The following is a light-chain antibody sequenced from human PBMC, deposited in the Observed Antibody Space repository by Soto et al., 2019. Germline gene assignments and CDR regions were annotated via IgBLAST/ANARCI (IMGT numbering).Light chain of an antibody. CDR3: QQYNNWPRT. CDR2: GAS. V-gene: IGKV3-15*01. CDR1: QSVSSN. J-gene: IGKJ1*01. Sequence: IVMPQYPATLSVSPGERATLSCRASQSVSSNLAWYQQKPGQAPRLLIYGASTRATGIPARFSGSGSGTEFTLTISSLQSEDFAVYYCQQYNNWPRTFGQGTKVDI.